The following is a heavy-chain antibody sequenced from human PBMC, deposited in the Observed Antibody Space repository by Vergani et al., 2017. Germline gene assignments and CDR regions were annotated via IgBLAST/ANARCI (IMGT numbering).Heavy chain of an antibody. D-gene: IGHD3-22*01. CDR3: ARGIEYYYDSSGYVLVL. CDR1: GYTFTGYY. CDR2: INPNSGGT. Sequence: QVQLVQSGAEVKKPGASVKVSCKASGYTFTGYYMHWVRQAPGQGLEWMGWINPNSGGTNYAQKFQGRVTITADESTSTAYMELSSLRSEDTAVYYCARGIEYYYDSSGYVLVLWGQGTLVTVSS. J-gene: IGHJ4*02. V-gene: IGHV1-2*02.